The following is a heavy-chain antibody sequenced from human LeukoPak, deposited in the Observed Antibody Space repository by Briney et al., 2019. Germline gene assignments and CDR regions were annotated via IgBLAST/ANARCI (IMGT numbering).Heavy chain of an antibody. J-gene: IGHJ5*02. CDR1: GGSISSYY. V-gene: IGHV4-59*01. D-gene: IGHD6-13*01. Sequence: PSETLSLTCTVSGGSISSYYWSWIRQPPGKGLEWIGYIYYSGSTNYNPSLKSRVTISVDTSKNQFSLKLSSVTAADTAVYYCARDPDIAAAGTGWFDPWGQGTLVTVSS. CDR3: ARDPDIAAAGTGWFDP. CDR2: IYYSGST.